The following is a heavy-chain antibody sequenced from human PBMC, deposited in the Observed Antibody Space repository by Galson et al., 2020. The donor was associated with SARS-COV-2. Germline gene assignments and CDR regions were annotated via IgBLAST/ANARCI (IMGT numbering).Heavy chain of an antibody. V-gene: IGHV4-34*01. CDR1: GGSFSGYY. J-gene: IGHJ6*03. Sequence: SETLSLTCAVYGGSFSGYYWSWIRQPPGKGLEWIGEINHSGSTNYNPSLKSRVTISVDTSKNQFSLKLSSVTAADTAVYYCARDRHYDILTGSYYYYYYMDVWGKGTTVTVSS. D-gene: IGHD3-9*01. CDR2: INHSGST. CDR3: ARDRHYDILTGSYYYYYYMDV.